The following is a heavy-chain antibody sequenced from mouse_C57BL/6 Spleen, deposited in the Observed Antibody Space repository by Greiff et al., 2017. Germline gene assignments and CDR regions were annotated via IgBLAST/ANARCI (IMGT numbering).Heavy chain of an antibody. CDR3: AREDYYGSSVWYFDV. J-gene: IGHJ1*03. D-gene: IGHD1-1*01. CDR1: GYTFTSYW. CDR2: IEPNSGGT. Sequence: QVQLQQPGAELVKPGASVKLSCKASGYTFTSYWMHWVKQRPGRGLEWIGRIEPNSGGTKYNEKFKSKATLTVDKPSSTAYMQLSSLTSEDSAVYYCAREDYYGSSVWYFDVWGTGTTVTVSS. V-gene: IGHV1-72*01.